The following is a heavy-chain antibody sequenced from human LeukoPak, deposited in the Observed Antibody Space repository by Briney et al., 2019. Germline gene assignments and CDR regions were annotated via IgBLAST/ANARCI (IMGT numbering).Heavy chain of an antibody. D-gene: IGHD5-12*01. CDR3: ARLYPSAYTNYWYFDL. CDR2: ISPDGSEK. Sequence: GVSLRLSCAASGFSFSNYWMTWVRQVQGKGLEWVANISPDGSEKNFVDSVKGRFTFSRDNAKNSLYLQMSSLRAEDSAVCYCARLYPSAYTNYWYFDLWGRGALVTVSS. V-gene: IGHV3-7*01. CDR1: GFSFSNYW. J-gene: IGHJ2*01.